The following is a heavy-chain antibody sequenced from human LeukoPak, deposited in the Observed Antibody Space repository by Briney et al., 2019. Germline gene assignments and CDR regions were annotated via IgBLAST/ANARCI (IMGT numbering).Heavy chain of an antibody. CDR3: ARTIAAAGDYFDY. J-gene: IGHJ4*02. V-gene: IGHV3-53*01. CDR2: IYSGGST. CDR1: GFTVISNY. Sequence: GGSLLLSCAASGFTVISNYMSWVRQAPGRGLEGVSVIYSGGSTYYADSVKGRFTISRDNSKNTLYLQMNSLRAEDTAVYYCARTIAAAGDYFDYWGQGTLVTVSS. D-gene: IGHD6-13*01.